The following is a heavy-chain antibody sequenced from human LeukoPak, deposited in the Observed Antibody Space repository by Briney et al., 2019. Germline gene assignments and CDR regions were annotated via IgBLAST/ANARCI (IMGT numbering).Heavy chain of an antibody. CDR1: GFSFHSYA. CDR2: ISGSGVST. J-gene: IGHJ3*02. V-gene: IGHV3-23*01. Sequence: GGSLRLSCAASGFSFHSYAMSWVRQAPGKGVEWVSGISGSGVSTHYADSVKGGLTVSRDNSKNTLYAQMNSLRAEDTAVYFCARVIAYGALDACDIWGQGTMVTVSS. D-gene: IGHD4-17*01. CDR3: ARVIAYGALDACDI.